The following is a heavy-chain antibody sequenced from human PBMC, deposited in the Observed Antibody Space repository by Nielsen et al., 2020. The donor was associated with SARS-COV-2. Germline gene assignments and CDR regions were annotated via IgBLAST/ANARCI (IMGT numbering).Heavy chain of an antibody. D-gene: IGHD6-13*01. Sequence: GGSLRLSCAASGFTFSSYSMNWVRQAPGKGLEWVSSISSSSSYIYYADSVKGRFTISRDNAKNSLYLQMNSLRAEDTAVYYCAREAPSGYSSSWSPYYYYYYMDVWGKGTTVTVSS. CDR1: GFTFSSYS. V-gene: IGHV3-21*01. CDR2: ISSSSSYI. J-gene: IGHJ6*03. CDR3: AREAPSGYSSSWSPYYYYYYMDV.